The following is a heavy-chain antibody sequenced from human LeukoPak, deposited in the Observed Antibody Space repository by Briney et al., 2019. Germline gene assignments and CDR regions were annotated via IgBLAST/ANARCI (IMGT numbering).Heavy chain of an antibody. D-gene: IGHD6-13*01. V-gene: IGHV3-7*01. Sequence: GGSLRLSCAASGFTFSSYWMSWVRQAPGKGLEWVANIKQDGSEKYYVDSVKGRFTISRDNAKNSLYLQMNSLRAEDTAVYYCARPDGRAAAGSYLLYYYYYMDVWGKGTTVTVSS. J-gene: IGHJ6*03. CDR3: ARPDGRAAAGSYLLYYYYYMDV. CDR1: GFTFSSYW. CDR2: IKQDGSEK.